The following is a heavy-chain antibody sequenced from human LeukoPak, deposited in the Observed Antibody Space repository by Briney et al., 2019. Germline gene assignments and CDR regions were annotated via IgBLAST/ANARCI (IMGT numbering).Heavy chain of an antibody. D-gene: IGHD5-24*01. CDR2: IYYGGSN. CDR3: ARGRDMSAILEL. J-gene: IGHJ4*02. Sequence: PSETLSLTCAVSRVSISNGDSYWTWIRQPPGKGLEWSGYIYYGGSNYYNPTLQSRLRMSVDMSKNQFSLKLSSVTAAETAVYYCARGRDMSAILELWGQGTLVPVSS. V-gene: IGHV4-30-4*08. CDR1: RVSISNGDSY.